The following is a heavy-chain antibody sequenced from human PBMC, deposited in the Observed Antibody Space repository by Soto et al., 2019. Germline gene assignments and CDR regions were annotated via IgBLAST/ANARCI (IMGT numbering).Heavy chain of an antibody. Sequence: PGGSLRLSCAASGFTFSDYYIHWIRRAPGKGLEWISYISGNGEIIQYAASARGRFTISRDNSENSVYLEMNSLRAEDTAVYYCAKDRPPSPMIVVVILDYWGQGTLVTVSS. CDR1: GFTFSDYY. V-gene: IGHV3-11*01. J-gene: IGHJ4*02. CDR3: AKDRPPSPMIVVVILDY. D-gene: IGHD3-22*01. CDR2: ISGNGEII.